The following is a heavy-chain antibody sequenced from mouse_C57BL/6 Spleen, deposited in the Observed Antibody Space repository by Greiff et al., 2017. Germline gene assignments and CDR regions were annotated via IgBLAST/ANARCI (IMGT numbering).Heavy chain of an antibody. J-gene: IGHJ4*01. D-gene: IGHD2-1*01. V-gene: IGHV5-17*01. Sequence: EVKLVESGGGLVKPGGSLKLSCAASGFTFSDYGMHWVRQAPEKGLEWVAYISSGSSTIYYADTVKGRFTISRDNAKNTLFLQMTSLRSEDTAMYYCARNLLGYAMDYWGQGTSVTVSS. CDR1: GFTFSDYG. CDR3: ARNLLGYAMDY. CDR2: ISSGSSTI.